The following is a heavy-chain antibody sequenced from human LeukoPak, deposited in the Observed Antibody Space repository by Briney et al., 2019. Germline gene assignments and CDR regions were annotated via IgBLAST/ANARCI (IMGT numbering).Heavy chain of an antibody. V-gene: IGHV1-2*02. CDR1: GYTFTGYY. Sequence: ASVTVSCKASGYTFTGYYMHWVRQAPGQGLEWMGWINPNSGGTNYAQKFQGRVTMTRDTSISTAYMELSRLRSDDTAVYYCASLWFGELAYNWFDPWGQGTLVTVSS. CDR2: INPNSGGT. CDR3: ASLWFGELAYNWFDP. D-gene: IGHD3-10*01. J-gene: IGHJ5*02.